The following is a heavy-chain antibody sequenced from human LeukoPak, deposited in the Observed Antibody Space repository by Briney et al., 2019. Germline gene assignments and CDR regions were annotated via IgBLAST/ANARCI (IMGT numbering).Heavy chain of an antibody. Sequence: QPGGSLRLSCAASGFTFDDYAMHWVRQAPGKGLEWVSGISWNSGSIGYADSVKGRFTISRDNAKNSLYLQMNSLRAEDTALYYCAKSPKWELLWYGAFDIWGQGTMVTVSS. J-gene: IGHJ3*02. V-gene: IGHV3-9*01. CDR3: AKSPKWELLWYGAFDI. CDR2: ISWNSGSI. CDR1: GFTFDDYA. D-gene: IGHD1-26*01.